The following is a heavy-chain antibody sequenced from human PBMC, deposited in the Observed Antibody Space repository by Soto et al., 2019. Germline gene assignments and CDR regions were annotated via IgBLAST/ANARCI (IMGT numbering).Heavy chain of an antibody. CDR2: IYYSGST. CDR1: GGSVSSGSYY. Sequence: LSLTCTVSGGSVSSGSYYWSWIRQPPGKGLEWIGYIYYSGSTNYNPSLKSRVTISVDTSKNQFSLKLSSVTAADTAVYYCARGREAKLKLYYFDYWGQRTLVTVSS. V-gene: IGHV4-61*01. J-gene: IGHJ4*02. CDR3: ARGREAKLKLYYFDY. D-gene: IGHD1-7*01.